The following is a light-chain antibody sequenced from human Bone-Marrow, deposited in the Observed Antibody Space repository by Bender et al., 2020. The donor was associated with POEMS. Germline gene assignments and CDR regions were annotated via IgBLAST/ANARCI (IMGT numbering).Light chain of an antibody. J-gene: IGLJ3*02. V-gene: IGLV1-44*01. CDR1: SSNFGNNA. CDR2: SNN. CDR3: SSWDDSLNGWV. Sequence: QSVLTQPPSPPGTPGQSVTISCSGTSSNFGNNAPNCYQHVPGTAPKLLIYSNNQRPSGVPDRFSASTSGTSASLAISGLHSDDEADYYCSSWDDSLNGWVFGGGTKLTVL.